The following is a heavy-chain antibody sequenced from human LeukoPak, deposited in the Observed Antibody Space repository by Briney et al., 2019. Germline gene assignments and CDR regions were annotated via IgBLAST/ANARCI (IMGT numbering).Heavy chain of an antibody. CDR3: ARHRGGSGSYYNVFVY. V-gene: IGHV5-51*01. Sequence: GESLKISCKGSGYGFTSYWIGWVRQMPGKGLEWMGIIYPGDSDTRYSPSFQGQVTISADKSITTAYLQWSSLKASDTAMYYCARHRGGSGSYYNVFVYWGQGTLVTVSS. CDR1: GYGFTSYW. D-gene: IGHD3-10*01. CDR2: IYPGDSDT. J-gene: IGHJ4*02.